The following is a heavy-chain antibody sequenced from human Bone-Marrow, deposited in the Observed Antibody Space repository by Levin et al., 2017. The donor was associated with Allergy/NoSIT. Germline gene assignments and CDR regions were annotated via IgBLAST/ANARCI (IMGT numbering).Heavy chain of an antibody. V-gene: IGHV4-59*01. CDR3: ARRAPDRRYYDSTLYFDY. CDR1: GGSMNGYY. J-gene: IGHJ4*02. D-gene: IGHD3-22*01. Sequence: GSLRLSCTVSGGSMNGYYWTWIRQSPGQGLEWIGYIFYSGTTTNYNPSLRNRVTISIDTSKNQFSLKVNSVTAADAAVYYCARRAPDRRYYDSTLYFDYWGQGTLVTVSS. CDR2: IFYSGTTT.